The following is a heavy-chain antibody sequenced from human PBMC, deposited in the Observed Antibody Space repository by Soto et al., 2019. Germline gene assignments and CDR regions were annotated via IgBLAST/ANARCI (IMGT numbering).Heavy chain of an antibody. V-gene: IGHV1-24*01. CDR2: FDPEDGET. CDR1: GYTLSELS. Sequence: GASVKVFCKVSGYTLSELSMHWVRQAPGKGLEWMGGFDPEDGETIYAQKFQGRVTMTEDTSTDTAYMELSSLRSEDTAVYYCASSPYSGSYYRDYWGQGTLVTVSS. J-gene: IGHJ4*02. CDR3: ASSPYSGSYYRDY. D-gene: IGHD1-26*01.